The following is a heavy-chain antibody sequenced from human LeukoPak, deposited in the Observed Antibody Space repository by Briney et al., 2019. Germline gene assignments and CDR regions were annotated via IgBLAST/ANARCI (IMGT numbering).Heavy chain of an antibody. CDR3: ASGGTGARKYYSDPFHY. D-gene: IGHD3-10*01. Sequence: GGSLRLSCAASGFIVSSNYMSWVRQAPGKGLEWVSIMYSAGSTYYADSGRGRFTISRDSSKNTVSLQMNSLRVEDTAVYYCASGGTGARKYYSDPFHYWGQGTLVTVSS. J-gene: IGHJ4*02. V-gene: IGHV3-53*01. CDR2: MYSAGST. CDR1: GFIVSSNY.